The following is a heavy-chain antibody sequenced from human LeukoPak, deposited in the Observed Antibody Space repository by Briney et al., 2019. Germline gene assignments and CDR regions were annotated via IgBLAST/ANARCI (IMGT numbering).Heavy chain of an antibody. CDR3: ARGQQWLSLGAFDI. CDR1: GGSISGYY. D-gene: IGHD6-19*01. J-gene: IGHJ3*02. V-gene: IGHV4-4*07. Sequence: PSETLSLTCTVSGGSISGYYWSWIRQPAGKGLEWIGRIYTSGSTNYNPSLKSRVTISVDTSKNQFSLKLSSVTAADTAVYYCARGQQWLSLGAFDIWGQGTMVTVSS. CDR2: IYTSGST.